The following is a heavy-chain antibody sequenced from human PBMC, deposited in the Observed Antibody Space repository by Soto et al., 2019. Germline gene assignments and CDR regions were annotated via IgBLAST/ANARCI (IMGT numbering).Heavy chain of an antibody. Sequence: ASVKVSCKVSGYTLPELSMHWVRQAPGKGLEWMGGFDPEDGETIYAQKFQGRVTMTEDTSTDTAYMELSSLRSEDTAVYYCATAIAVAVGNVDAFDIWGQGTMVTVSS. D-gene: IGHD6-19*01. CDR2: FDPEDGET. CDR1: GYTLPELS. CDR3: ATAIAVAVGNVDAFDI. V-gene: IGHV1-24*01. J-gene: IGHJ3*02.